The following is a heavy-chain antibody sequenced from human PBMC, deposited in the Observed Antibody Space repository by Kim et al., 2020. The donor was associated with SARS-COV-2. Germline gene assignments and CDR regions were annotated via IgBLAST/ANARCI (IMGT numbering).Heavy chain of an antibody. V-gene: IGHV4-30-4*01. J-gene: IGHJ5*02. CDR3: ASDYGDFP. CDR2: YSGST. Sequence: YSGSTYYNPSLKSRVTISVDTSKNQFSLKLSSVTAADTAVYYCASDYGDFPWGQNPGHRLL. D-gene: IGHD4-17*01.